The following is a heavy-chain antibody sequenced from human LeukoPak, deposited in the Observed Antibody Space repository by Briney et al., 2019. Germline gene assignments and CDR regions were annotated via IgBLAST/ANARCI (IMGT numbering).Heavy chain of an antibody. Sequence: SETLSLTCAVSGYSISSGYYWGWIRQPPGKGLEWIGSIHHSGSTYYNPSLKSRVTISVDTSKNQFSLKLSSVTAADTAVYYCARDSYDFWSGYYTFDPWGQGTLVTVSS. CDR2: IHHSGST. V-gene: IGHV4-38-2*02. CDR1: GYSISSGYY. J-gene: IGHJ5*02. D-gene: IGHD3-3*01. CDR3: ARDSYDFWSGYYTFDP.